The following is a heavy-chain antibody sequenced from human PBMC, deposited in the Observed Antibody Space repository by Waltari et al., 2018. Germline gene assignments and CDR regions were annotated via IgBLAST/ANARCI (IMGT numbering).Heavy chain of an antibody. J-gene: IGHJ5*02. CDR1: GFTVGNNY. Sequence: EAQLVESGGGLIHPGGSLRLSCAVSGFTVGNNYMSWVRKAPGKGLEWVSFIYSGGSTNYADSVRGRFTISSDNPKHTLFLEMNSLTAEDTAVYYCARDPPGMDTIGSWGQGTLVTVSS. CDR3: ARDPPGMDTIGS. V-gene: IGHV3-53*01. D-gene: IGHD5-18*01. CDR2: IYSGGST.